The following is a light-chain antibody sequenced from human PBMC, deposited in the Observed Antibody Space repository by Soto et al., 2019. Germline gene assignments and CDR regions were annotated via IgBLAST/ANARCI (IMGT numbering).Light chain of an antibody. CDR2: EVS. V-gene: IGLV2-14*01. CDR1: SSDIGSNNY. Sequence: QSALTQPASVSGSPGQSITISCTGTSSDIGSNNYVSWFQQRPGKAPTLIIYEVSNRPSGVSTHFSGSKSGNTASLTISGLLPEDEAEYYCSSYTTTTRLFGGGTNFTVL. J-gene: IGLJ3*02. CDR3: SSYTTTTRL.